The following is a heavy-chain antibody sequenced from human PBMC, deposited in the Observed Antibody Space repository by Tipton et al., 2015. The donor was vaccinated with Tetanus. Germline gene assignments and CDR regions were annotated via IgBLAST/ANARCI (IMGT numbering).Heavy chain of an antibody. D-gene: IGHD1-20*01. J-gene: IGHJ4*02. CDR1: GGGFSKFA. CDR2: IIPAFTTV. V-gene: IGHV1-69*18. CDR3: ARGHSPLYNLTFGYFDF. Sequence: QLVQSGAEVKKPGSSVKVSCKASGGGFSKFAISWVRQAPGQGLELMGTIIPAFTTVTYEQKFRGRVTITADGSTSTAYMELSSLTSDDTAVYFCARGHSPLYNLTFGYFDFWGQGTLVTVSS.